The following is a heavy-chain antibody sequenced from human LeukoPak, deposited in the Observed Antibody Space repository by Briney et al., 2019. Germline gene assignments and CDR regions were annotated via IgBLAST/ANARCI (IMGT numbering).Heavy chain of an antibody. CDR1: GFAFNKYW. Sequence: PGGSLRLSCAASGFAFNKYWMHWVRQTPGKGLVWVSRINGDGSTTSYADSVKGGFTISRENAKNTLYLQMSSLRAEDTAVYYCATGNYYDSRGYYTFGHWGQGTLVTVSS. CDR2: INGDGSTT. D-gene: IGHD3-22*01. J-gene: IGHJ4*02. V-gene: IGHV3-74*01. CDR3: ATGNYYDSRGYYTFGH.